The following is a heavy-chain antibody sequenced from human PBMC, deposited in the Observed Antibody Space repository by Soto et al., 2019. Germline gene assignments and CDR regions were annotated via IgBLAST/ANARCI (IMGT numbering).Heavy chain of an antibody. CDR3: ARVGGAYNWNYVSPRAFDY. CDR1: GGSISSGGYY. J-gene: IGHJ4*02. D-gene: IGHD1-7*01. CDR2: IYYSGST. V-gene: IGHV4-31*03. Sequence: PSETLSLTCTVSGGSISSGGYYWSWIRQHPGKGLEWIGYIYYSGSTYYNPSLKSRVTISVDTSKNQFSLKLSSVTAADTAVYYCARVGGAYNWNYVSPRAFDYWGQGTLVIVSS.